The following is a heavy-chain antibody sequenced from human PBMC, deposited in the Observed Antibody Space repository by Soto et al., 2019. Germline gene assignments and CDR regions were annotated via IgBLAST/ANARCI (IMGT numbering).Heavy chain of an antibody. D-gene: IGHD2-2*01. J-gene: IGHJ6*02. V-gene: IGHV3-21*01. Sequence: GGSLXLSCAASGFTFISDSMNWVRQAPGKGLEWVSSISSSSSYIYYADSVKGRFTISRDNAKNSLYLQMNSLRAEDTAVYYCARDGSDIVVVPAAMDDYYYYGMXVWGQGTTVXVSS. CDR1: GFTFISDS. CDR3: ARDGSDIVVVPAAMDDYYYYGMXV. CDR2: ISSSSSYI.